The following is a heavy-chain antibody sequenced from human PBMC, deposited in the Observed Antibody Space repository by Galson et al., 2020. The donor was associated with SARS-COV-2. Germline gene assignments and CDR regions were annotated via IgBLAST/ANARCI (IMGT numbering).Heavy chain of an antibody. CDR1: GGSISSHY. D-gene: IGHD5-12*01. CDR3: ARGRRGWLQLHHYFDY. V-gene: IGHV4-59*11. CDR2: IYYSGST. J-gene: IGHJ4*02. Sequence: SETLSLTCTASGGSISSHYWSWIRQPPGKGLEWIGYIYYSGSTNYNPSLKSRVTISVDTSKNQFSLKLSSVTAADTAVYYCARGRRGWLQLHHYFDYWGQGTLVTVSS.